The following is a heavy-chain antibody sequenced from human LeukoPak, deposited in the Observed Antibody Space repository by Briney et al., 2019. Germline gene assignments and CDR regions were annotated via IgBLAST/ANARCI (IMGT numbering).Heavy chain of an antibody. D-gene: IGHD3-10*01. CDR1: GGSISSYY. J-gene: IGHJ4*02. CDR2: IYYSGST. V-gene: IGHV4-59*08. CDR3: ARRYYYGSGSYYFDY. Sequence: PSETLSLTCTVSGGSISSYYWSWIRQPPGKGLEWIGYIYYSGSTNYNPSLKSRVTISVDTSKNQFSLKLSSVTVADTAVYYCARRYYYGSGSYYFDYWGQGTLVTVSS.